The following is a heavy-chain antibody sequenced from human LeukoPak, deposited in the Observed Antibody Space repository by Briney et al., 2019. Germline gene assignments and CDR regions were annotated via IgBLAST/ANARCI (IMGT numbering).Heavy chain of an antibody. J-gene: IGHJ3*02. V-gene: IGHV4-34*01. Sequence: SETLSLTCAVYGGSFSGYYWSWIRQPPGKGLEWIGEINHSGSTNYNPSLKSRVTISVDTSKNQFSLKLSSVTAADTAVYYCARAVAVDAFDIWGQGTMVTVSS. D-gene: IGHD6-19*01. CDR1: GGSFSGYY. CDR3: ARAVAVDAFDI. CDR2: INHSGST.